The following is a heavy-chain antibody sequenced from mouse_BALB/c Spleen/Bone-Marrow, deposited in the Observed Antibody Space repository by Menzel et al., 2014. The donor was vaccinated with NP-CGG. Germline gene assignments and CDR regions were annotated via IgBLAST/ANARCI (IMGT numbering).Heavy chain of an antibody. CDR3: ARGNYEAMDY. Sequence: VKLQESGAELAKPGASVKMSCKASGYTFTNYWMHWVKQRPGQGLEWIGYINPSTGNTEYNQKFKDKATLTADKSSNTAFMQLSSLTSEDSAVYFCARGNYEAMDYWGQGTSVTVFS. J-gene: IGHJ4*01. V-gene: IGHV1-7*01. D-gene: IGHD2-1*01. CDR2: INPSTGNT. CDR1: GYTFTNYW.